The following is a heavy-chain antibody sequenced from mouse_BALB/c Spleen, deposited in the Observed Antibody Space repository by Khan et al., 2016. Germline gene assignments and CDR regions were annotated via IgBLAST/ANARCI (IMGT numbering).Heavy chain of an antibody. CDR1: GYTFTEYN. D-gene: IGHD2-12*01. CDR2: FYPGSGSI. Sequence: QVQLQQSGAELVKPGASVKLSCKASGYTFTEYNIHWVKQRSGQGLEWIGWFYPGSGSIKYNEKFKDKATLTADKSSSTVYMELSRLTSEDSSFYFCARHEGTTKITTVYFDYWGQSTTLTVSS. V-gene: IGHV1-62-2*01. J-gene: IGHJ2*01. CDR3: ARHEGTTKITTVYFDY.